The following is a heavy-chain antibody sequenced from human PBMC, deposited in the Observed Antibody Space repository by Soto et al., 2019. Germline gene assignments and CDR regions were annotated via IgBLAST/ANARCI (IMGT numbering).Heavy chain of an antibody. D-gene: IGHD4-17*01. J-gene: IGHJ4*02. V-gene: IGHV4-34*01. CDR3: VACDYGDYRRY. CDR2: INHSGST. CDR1: GGSFSGYY. Sequence: QVQLQQWGAGLLKPSETLSLTCAVYGGSFSGYYWSWVRQSPRKGLEWIGEINHSGSTNYNPSLKSRLTISVDTPKKQFSLKLSSVTAADTAMYYCVACDYGDYRRYWGQGSLVTVSS.